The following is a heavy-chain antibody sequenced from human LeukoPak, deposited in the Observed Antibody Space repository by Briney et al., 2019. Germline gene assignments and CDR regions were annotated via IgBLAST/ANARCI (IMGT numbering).Heavy chain of an antibody. V-gene: IGHV1-2*02. CDR2: INPNSGCT. CDR1: GYTLTELS. J-gene: IGHJ4*02. Sequence: ASVKVSCKVSGYTLTELSMHWVRQAPGQGLEWMGWINPNSGCTNYVQKFQGRVTMTRDTSISTDYMELSRLRSDDTAVYYCARAELWFGELLYDYWGQGTLVTVSS. D-gene: IGHD3-10*01. CDR3: ARAELWFGELLYDY.